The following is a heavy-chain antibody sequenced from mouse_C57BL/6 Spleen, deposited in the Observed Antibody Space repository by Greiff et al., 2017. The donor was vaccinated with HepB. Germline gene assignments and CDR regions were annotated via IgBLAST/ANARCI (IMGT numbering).Heavy chain of an antibody. D-gene: IGHD2-10*02. CDR3: ARPPSNYWYFEV. Sequence: VQLQQPGAELVKPGASVKLSCKASGYTFTSYWMHWVKQRPGQGLEWIGMIHPNSGSTNYNEKFKSKATLTVDKSSSTAYMQLSSLTSEDSAVYYCARPPSNYWYFEVWGTGTTVTVSS. J-gene: IGHJ1*03. V-gene: IGHV1-64*01. CDR2: IHPNSGST. CDR1: GYTFTSYW.